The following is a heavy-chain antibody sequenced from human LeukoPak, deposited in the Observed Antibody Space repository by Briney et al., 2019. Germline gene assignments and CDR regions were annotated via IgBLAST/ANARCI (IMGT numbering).Heavy chain of an antibody. Sequence: ASVKVSCKASGYTFTNYTLNWVRQAPGQGLEWMGWIDTNTGNPTYAQGFIGRFVFSLDTSVTTAYLQISSLKAEDTAVYYCARGGLTTVTKKGGWYYYYGMDVWGQGTTVTVSS. V-gene: IGHV7-4-1*02. D-gene: IGHD4-17*01. CDR3: ARGGLTTVTKKGGWYYYYGMDV. CDR1: GYTFTNYT. CDR2: IDTNTGNP. J-gene: IGHJ6*02.